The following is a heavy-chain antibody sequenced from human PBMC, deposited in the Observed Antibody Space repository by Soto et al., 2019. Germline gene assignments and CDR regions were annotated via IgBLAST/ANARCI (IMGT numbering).Heavy chain of an antibody. V-gene: IGHV4-30-4*01. CDR1: GGSINSGDYY. CDR2: IYYDGNS. J-gene: IGHJ5*02. CDR3: ARDRRWLPRGPNNWLDL. D-gene: IGHD5-12*01. Sequence: PSETLSLTCSGSGGSINSGDYYWTWVRQPPGKGLEWIGYIYYDGNSQHNPSLKSRVTMSIDTSKNQFSLSLSSVTAADTAVYYCARDRRWLPRGPNNWLDLWAQGTQVTVSS.